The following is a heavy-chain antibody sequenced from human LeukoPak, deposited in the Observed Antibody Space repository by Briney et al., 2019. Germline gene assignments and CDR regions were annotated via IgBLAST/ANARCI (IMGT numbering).Heavy chain of an antibody. CDR3: ARDPPYSSSSGNWFDP. CDR1: GGSFSGYY. Sequence: PSETLSPTCAVYGGSFSGYYWSWIRQPPGKGLEWIGEINHSGSTNYNPSLKSRVTISVDTSKNQFSLKLSSVTAADTAVYYCARDPPYSSSSGNWFDPWGQGTLVTVSS. D-gene: IGHD6-6*01. V-gene: IGHV4-34*01. J-gene: IGHJ5*02. CDR2: INHSGST.